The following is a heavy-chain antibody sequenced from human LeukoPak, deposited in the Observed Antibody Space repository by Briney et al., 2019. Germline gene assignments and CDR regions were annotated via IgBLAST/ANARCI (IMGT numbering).Heavy chain of an antibody. V-gene: IGHV3-74*03. CDR3: ARDLDWLIYDY. CDR2: INDDGTDT. J-gene: IGHJ4*02. D-gene: IGHD2-21*01. CDR1: GFTFSSYN. Sequence: GGSLRLSCEASGFTFSSYNMHWVRQAPGEGLSWASRINDDGTDTKYAESVKGRFTISRDNAKNTLYLQMNSLRADDTAMYYSARDLDWLIYDYWGQGSLVAVSS.